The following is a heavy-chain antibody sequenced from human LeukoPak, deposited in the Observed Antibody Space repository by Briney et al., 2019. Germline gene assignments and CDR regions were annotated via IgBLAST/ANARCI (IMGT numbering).Heavy chain of an antibody. CDR2: ISGSGGST. D-gene: IGHD6-13*01. CDR1: GFTFSTYS. CDR3: ARDHAGYSSSWFLDV. V-gene: IGHV3-23*01. Sequence: GGSLRLSCAASGFTFSTYSMNWVRQAPGKGLEWVSTISGSGGSTYYADSVKGRFTISRDNSKNTLYLQMNNLRAEDTAVYYCARDHAGYSSSWFLDVWGQGTTVTVSS. J-gene: IGHJ6*02.